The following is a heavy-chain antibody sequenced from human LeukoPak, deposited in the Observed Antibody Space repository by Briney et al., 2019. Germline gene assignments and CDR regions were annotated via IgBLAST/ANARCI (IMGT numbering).Heavy chain of an antibody. CDR2: IYTSGST. D-gene: IGHD3-10*01. V-gene: IGHV4-4*07. CDR3: ASYGRSGSYTNWFDP. CDR1: GGSISSYY. Sequence: SETLSLTCTVSGGSISSYYWGWIRQPAGKGLEWIGRIYTSGSTNYNPSLKSRVTMSVDTSKNQFSLKLSSVTAADTAVYYCASYGRSGSYTNWFDPWGQGTLVTVSS. J-gene: IGHJ5*02.